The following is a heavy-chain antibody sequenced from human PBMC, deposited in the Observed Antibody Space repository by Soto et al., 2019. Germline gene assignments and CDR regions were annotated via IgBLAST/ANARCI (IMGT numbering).Heavy chain of an antibody. CDR3: ARPVEMATISRSYLFY. V-gene: IGHV1-69*01. Sequence: QVQLVQSGAEVKKPGSSVKVSCKASGGTFSNYAINWVRQDPGQGLEWMGGIIPIFGTANYAQKFQGRVTITADESTSTAYLDLSSLRSEDTAVYYCARPVEMATISRSYLFYWGQGTLVTVSS. D-gene: IGHD5-12*01. CDR2: IIPIFGTA. J-gene: IGHJ4*02. CDR1: GGTFSNYA.